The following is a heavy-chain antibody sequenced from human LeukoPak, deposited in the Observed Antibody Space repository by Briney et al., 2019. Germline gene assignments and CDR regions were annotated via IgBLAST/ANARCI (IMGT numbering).Heavy chain of an antibody. CDR1: GYTFTSYA. CDR2: INAGNGNT. J-gene: IGHJ3*02. CDR3: ARGNGAVAGNDAFDI. Sequence: ASVKVSCKASGYTFTSYAMHWVRQAPGQRLEWMGWINAGNGNTKYSQKFQGRVTITRDTSASTAYMELSSLRSEDTAVYYCARGNGAVAGNDAFDIWGQGTMVTVSS. V-gene: IGHV1-3*01. D-gene: IGHD3-10*01.